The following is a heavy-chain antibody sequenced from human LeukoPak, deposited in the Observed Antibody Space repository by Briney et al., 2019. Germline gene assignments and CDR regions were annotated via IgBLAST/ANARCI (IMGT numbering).Heavy chain of an antibody. V-gene: IGHV3-23*01. D-gene: IGHD2-15*01. CDR1: GITLSNYG. J-gene: IGHJ5*02. Sequence: PGGSLRLSCAVSGITLSNYGMSWVRQAPGKGLEWVAGISDSGGRTNYADSVKGRFTISRDNSKNTLYLQMNSLRAEDTAVYYCAKGIGPSWFDPWGQGTLVTVSS. CDR3: AKGIGPSWFDP. CDR2: ISDSGGRT.